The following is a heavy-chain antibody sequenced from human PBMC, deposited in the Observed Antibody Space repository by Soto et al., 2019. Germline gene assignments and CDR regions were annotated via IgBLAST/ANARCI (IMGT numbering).Heavy chain of an antibody. D-gene: IGHD1-26*01. CDR2: IIPILGIA. CDR3: ARGSYGEAYWYFDL. CDR1: GGTFSSYT. Sequence: QVQLVQSGAEVKKPGSSVKVSCKASGGTFSSYTISWVRQAPGQGLEWMGRIIPILGIANYAQKFQGRVKXXAXKIXSTAYMELSSLRSEDTAVYYCARGSYGEAYWYFDLWGRGTLVTVSS. V-gene: IGHV1-69*02. J-gene: IGHJ2*01.